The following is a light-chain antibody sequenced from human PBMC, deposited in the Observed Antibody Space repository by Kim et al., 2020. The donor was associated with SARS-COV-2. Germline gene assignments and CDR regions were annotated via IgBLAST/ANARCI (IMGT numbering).Light chain of an antibody. CDR1: SSDVGGYNY. J-gene: IGLJ1*01. V-gene: IGLV2-14*01. CDR3: SSYTSSSPLYV. Sequence: QSALTQPASVSGSPGQSITISCTGTSSDVGGYNYVSWYQQHPGKAPNLMIYDVSKRPSGVSNRFSGSKSGNTASLTISGLQAEDEADYYCSSYTSSSPLYVFGTGTKV. CDR2: DVS.